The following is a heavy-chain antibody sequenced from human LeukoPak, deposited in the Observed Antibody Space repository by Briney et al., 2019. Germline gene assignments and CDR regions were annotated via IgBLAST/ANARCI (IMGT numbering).Heavy chain of an antibody. J-gene: IGHJ3*02. D-gene: IGHD3-22*01. V-gene: IGHV1-18*01. CDR3: ARDRAELYYYDSSGLSNAFDI. CDR2: ISAYNGNT. Sequence: ASVEVSCKASGYTFTSYGISWVRQAPGQGLEWMGWISAYNGNTNYAQKLQGRVTMTTDTSTSTAYMELRSLRSDDTAVYYCARDRAELYYYDSSGLSNAFDIWGQGTMVTVSS. CDR1: GYTFTSYG.